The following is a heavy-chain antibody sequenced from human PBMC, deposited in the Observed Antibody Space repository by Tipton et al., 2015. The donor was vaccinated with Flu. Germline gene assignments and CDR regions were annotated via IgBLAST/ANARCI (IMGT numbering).Heavy chain of an antibody. V-gene: IGHV3-48*03. J-gene: IGHJ4*02. D-gene: IGHD4-11*01. CDR2: ISGSGSTI. CDR1: GFTFNSYE. Sequence: GSLRLSCAASGFTFNSYEMNWVRQAPGRGLEWVSYISGSGSTIYYADSVKGRFTISRDNAKNSLYLQMNSLRAEDTAVYYCARSTTYTVTPDYWGQGTLVTVSS. CDR3: ARSTTYTVTPDY.